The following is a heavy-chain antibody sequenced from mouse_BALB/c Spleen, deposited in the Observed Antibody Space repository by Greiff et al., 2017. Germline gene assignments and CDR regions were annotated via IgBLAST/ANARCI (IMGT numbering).Heavy chain of an antibody. J-gene: IGHJ3*01. V-gene: IGHV1-9*01. CDR3: ASITTGFAD. CDR1: GYTFSSYW. Sequence: QVQLKESGAELMKPGASVKISCKATGYTFSSYWIEWVKQRPGHGLEWIGEILPGSGSTNYNEKFKGKATFTADTSSNTAYMQLSSLTSEDSAVYYCASITTGFADWGQGTLVTVSA. CDR2: ILPGSGST. D-gene: IGHD1-2*01.